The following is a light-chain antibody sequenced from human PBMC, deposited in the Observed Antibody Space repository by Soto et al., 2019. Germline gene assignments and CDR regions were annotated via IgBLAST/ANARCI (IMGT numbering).Light chain of an antibody. V-gene: IGKV3-15*01. Sequence: EIVMTQSPATLSVSPGERATLPCRASQSVSSNLAWYQQKPGQAPRLLIYGASTRATGIPARFSGSGSGTAFTLTISSLQSEDFAVYYCQQYNNWPPEGTFGQGTKVDIK. CDR1: QSVSSN. CDR3: QQYNNWPPEGT. CDR2: GAS. J-gene: IGKJ1*01.